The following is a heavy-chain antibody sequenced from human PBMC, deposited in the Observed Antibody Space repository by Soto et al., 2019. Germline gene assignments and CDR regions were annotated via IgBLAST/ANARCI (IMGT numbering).Heavy chain of an antibody. CDR1: GGSISSGGYS. V-gene: IGHV4-30-2*01. CDR2: IYHSGST. Sequence: KSSETLSLTCAVSGGSISSGGYSWSWIRQPPGKGLEWIGYIYHSGSTYYNPSLKSRVTISVDRSKNQFSLKLSSVTAADTAVYYCARGRQFLEWCLDYWGQGTLVTVSS. CDR3: ARGRQFLEWCLDY. D-gene: IGHD3-3*01. J-gene: IGHJ4*02.